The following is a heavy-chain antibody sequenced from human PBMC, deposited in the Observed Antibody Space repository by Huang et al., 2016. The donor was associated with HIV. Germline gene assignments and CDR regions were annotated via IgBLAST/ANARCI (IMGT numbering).Heavy chain of an antibody. J-gene: IGHJ3*02. CDR2: ICPFLSVT. Sequence: VQLVQSGAEVRRPGSSVRVSCRASGGSFNTLAFNWVRQAPGQGLEYSGGICPFLSVTNYAERFQDRLSISADKSTNTVYMELRSLRSSDTGVFFCAREGQTWYGKPIAAFEIWGQGTTVIVSS. CDR3: AREGQTWYGKPIAAFEI. CDR1: GGSFNTLA. V-gene: IGHV1-69*10. D-gene: IGHD1-20*01.